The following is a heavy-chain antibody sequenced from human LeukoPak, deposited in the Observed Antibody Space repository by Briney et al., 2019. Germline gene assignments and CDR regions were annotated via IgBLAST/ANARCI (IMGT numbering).Heavy chain of an antibody. V-gene: IGHV4-34*01. Sequence: PSETPSLTCAVYGGSFSGYYWSWIRQPPGKGLEWIGEINHSGTTNYNPSLKSRVTISVDTSKNQFSLKLTSVTAADTAVYYCARGGLANYFDYWGQGTLVPVSS. D-gene: IGHD3/OR15-3a*01. CDR2: INHSGTT. J-gene: IGHJ4*02. CDR1: GGSFSGYY. CDR3: ARGGLANYFDY.